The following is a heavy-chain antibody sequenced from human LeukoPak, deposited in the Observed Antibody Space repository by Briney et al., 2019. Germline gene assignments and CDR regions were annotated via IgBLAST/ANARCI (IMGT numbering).Heavy chain of an antibody. CDR1: GFTFSSYA. CDR3: AKPSGEYSSSWFPEYFQH. J-gene: IGHJ1*01. D-gene: IGHD6-13*01. Sequence: PGGSLRLSCAASGFTFSSYAMSWVRQAPGKGLEGVSDISGSGGSTYYADSVKGRFTISRDNSKNTLYLQMNSLRAEDTAVYYCAKPSGEYSSSWFPEYFQHWGQGTLVTVSS. V-gene: IGHV3-23*01. CDR2: ISGSGGST.